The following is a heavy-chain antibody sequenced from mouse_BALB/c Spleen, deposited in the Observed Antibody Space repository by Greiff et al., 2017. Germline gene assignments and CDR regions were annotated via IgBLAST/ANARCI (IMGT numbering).Heavy chain of an antibody. D-gene: IGHD2-14*01. CDR3: ASYRYDGGMDY. Sequence: QVQLQQSGAELVRPGVSVKISCKGSGYTFTDYAMHWVKQSHAQSLEWIGVISTYYGDASYNQKFKGKATMTVDKSSSTAYMELARLTSEASAIYYCASYRYDGGMDYWGQGTSVTVSS. V-gene: IGHV1S137*01. CDR1: GYTFTDYA. J-gene: IGHJ4*01. CDR2: ISTYYGDA.